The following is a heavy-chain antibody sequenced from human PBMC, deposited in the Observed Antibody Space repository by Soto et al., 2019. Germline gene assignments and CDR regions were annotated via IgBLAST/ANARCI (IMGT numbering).Heavy chain of an antibody. J-gene: IGHJ6*02. CDR3: ARGNMDV. CDR2: TSKDGINT. V-gene: IGHV3-30-3*01. D-gene: IGHD1-1*01. Sequence: VQLVESGGGVVQPGRSLRLSCAASAFTLSKCAMHWVRQAPGKGLEWVAVTSKDGINTYYADSVKGRFTISRDNSKSTIYLQMNSLRTEDTALYYCARGNMDVWGQGTTVTVSS. CDR1: AFTLSKCA.